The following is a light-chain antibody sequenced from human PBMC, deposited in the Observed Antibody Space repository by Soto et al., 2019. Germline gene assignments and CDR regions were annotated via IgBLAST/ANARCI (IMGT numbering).Light chain of an antibody. J-gene: IGKJ1*01. V-gene: IGKV1-39*01. Sequence: DIQMTQSPSSLSASVGDRVTITCRASQNINNYLNWYQQKPGKAPKLMIYAASTLQRGVPSRFSGSGSGTDFTLTISSLQPEDFATYYCQQSYGSPRTFGQGTKVDIK. CDR3: QQSYGSPRT. CDR2: AAS. CDR1: QNINNY.